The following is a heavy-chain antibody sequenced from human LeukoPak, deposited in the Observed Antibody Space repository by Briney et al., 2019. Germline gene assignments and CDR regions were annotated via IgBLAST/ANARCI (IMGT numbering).Heavy chain of an antibody. Sequence: ASVKVSCKASGYTFTSYAMHWVRQAPGQRLEWMGWINAGNGNTKYSQKFQGRVTITRDTSASTAYMELSSLRSEDTAVYYCARPPMGSTSLWYFDLWGRGTLVTVSS. J-gene: IGHJ2*01. CDR2: INAGNGNT. D-gene: IGHD2-2*01. CDR3: ARPPMGSTSLWYFDL. CDR1: GYTFTSYA. V-gene: IGHV1-3*01.